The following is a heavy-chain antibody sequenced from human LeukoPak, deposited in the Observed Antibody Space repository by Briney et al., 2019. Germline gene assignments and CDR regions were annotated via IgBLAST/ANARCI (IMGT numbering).Heavy chain of an antibody. D-gene: IGHD2-2*01. V-gene: IGHV3-23*01. CDR2: ISASGGST. J-gene: IGHJ4*02. CDR3: AKGYCSSTNCKESFFDY. CDR1: GFTFSNYD. Sequence: GGSLRLSCAASGFTFSNYDMNWVRQAPGKGLEWVSTISASGGSTYYFVKGRFTISRDNSKNTLYLQMNSLRAEDTAVYYCAKGYCSSTNCKESFFDYWGQGTLVTVSS.